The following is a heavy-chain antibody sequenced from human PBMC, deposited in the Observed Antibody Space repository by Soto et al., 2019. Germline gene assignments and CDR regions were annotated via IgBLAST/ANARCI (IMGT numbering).Heavy chain of an antibody. Sequence: GGSLRLSCAASGFTFSSYWMSWVRQAPGKGLEWVANIKQDGSEKYYVDSVKGRFTISRDNAKNSLYLQMNSLRAEDTAVYYCAREKFVVVPAAMQYYYYYMDVWGKGTTVTVSS. J-gene: IGHJ6*03. D-gene: IGHD2-2*01. V-gene: IGHV3-7*01. CDR2: IKQDGSEK. CDR1: GFTFSSYW. CDR3: AREKFVVVPAAMQYYYYYMDV.